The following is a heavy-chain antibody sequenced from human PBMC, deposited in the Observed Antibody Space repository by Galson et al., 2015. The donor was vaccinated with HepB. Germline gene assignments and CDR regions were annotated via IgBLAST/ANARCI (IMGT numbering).Heavy chain of an antibody. Sequence: SLRLSCAASGFTFSSYAMSWVRQAPGKGLEWVSAISGSGDTTYYADSVKGRFTISRDNSKNTLYLQMNSLRAEDTAVYYCATGGYDILTGLGGEAFDIWGQGTMVTASS. CDR1: GFTFSSYA. V-gene: IGHV3-23*01. D-gene: IGHD3-9*01. J-gene: IGHJ3*02. CDR2: ISGSGDTT. CDR3: ATGGYDILTGLGGEAFDI.